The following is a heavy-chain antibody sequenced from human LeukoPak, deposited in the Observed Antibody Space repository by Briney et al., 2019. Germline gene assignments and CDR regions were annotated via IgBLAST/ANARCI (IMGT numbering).Heavy chain of an antibody. D-gene: IGHD3-10*01. Sequence: GGSLRLSCAASGFTFSRYAMSWVRQAPGKGLEWVSAISGSGGSTYYADSVKGRFTISRDNSKNTLYLQMNSLRAEDTAVYYCAKSRGVSRMSNFDYWGQGTLVTVSS. CDR3: AKSRGVSRMSNFDY. CDR1: GFTFSRYA. CDR2: ISGSGGST. V-gene: IGHV3-23*01. J-gene: IGHJ4*02.